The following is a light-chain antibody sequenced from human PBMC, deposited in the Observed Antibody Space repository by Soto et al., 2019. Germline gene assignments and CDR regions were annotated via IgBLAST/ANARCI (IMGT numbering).Light chain of an antibody. V-gene: IGKV3-15*01. J-gene: IGKJ3*01. Sequence: ELVMTQSPATLSVSPGERATLSCRASQSVSSNLAWYQQKPGQAPRLLIYGASTRATGIPARFSGSGSGTGFTLTISSLEPEDFAVYYCQQRSTWPPFSFGPGTKVDIK. CDR1: QSVSSN. CDR3: QQRSTWPPFS. CDR2: GAS.